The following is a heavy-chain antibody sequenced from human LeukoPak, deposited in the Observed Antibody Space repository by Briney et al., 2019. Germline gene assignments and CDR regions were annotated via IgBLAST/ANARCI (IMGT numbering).Heavy chain of an antibody. Sequence: GGSLRLSCAASGFTFSSYSMNWVRQAPGKGLEWVSSISSGSSYIYYADSVKGRFTISRDNAKNSLYLQMNSLRAEDTAVYYCASGIVGATSFDYWGQGTLVTVSS. J-gene: IGHJ4*02. V-gene: IGHV3-21*01. CDR3: ASGIVGATSFDY. D-gene: IGHD1-26*01. CDR2: ISSGSSYI. CDR1: GFTFSSYS.